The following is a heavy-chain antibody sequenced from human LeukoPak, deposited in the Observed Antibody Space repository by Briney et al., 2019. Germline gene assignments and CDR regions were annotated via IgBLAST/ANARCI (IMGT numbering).Heavy chain of an antibody. Sequence: RGSLRLSCAASGFTFSRYWVGWVRKGPGEGREWGDNIKQDGSEKYYLDSVKGRFTISRDNAKNSLYLQMNSLRAEDTAVYYCAREDICCTGTTDLWGRGTLVTVSS. CDR2: IKQDGSEK. V-gene: IGHV3-7*01. D-gene: IGHD1-7*01. CDR3: AREDICCTGTTDL. J-gene: IGHJ2*01. CDR1: GFTFSRYW.